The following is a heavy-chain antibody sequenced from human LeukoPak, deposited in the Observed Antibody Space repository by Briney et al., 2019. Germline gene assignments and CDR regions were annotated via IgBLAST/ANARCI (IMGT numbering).Heavy chain of an antibody. Sequence: SETLSLTCTVSGGSISTGSYYWSWIRQHPGKGLEWIGYIYSSGSTYHNPSLKSRVTISVDTSKNQFSLKLSSLTAADTAVYYCARDDKGGWFDPWGQGTLVTVSS. J-gene: IGHJ5*02. D-gene: IGHD3-16*01. CDR2: IYSSGST. CDR1: GGSISTGSYY. CDR3: ARDDKGGWFDP. V-gene: IGHV4-31*03.